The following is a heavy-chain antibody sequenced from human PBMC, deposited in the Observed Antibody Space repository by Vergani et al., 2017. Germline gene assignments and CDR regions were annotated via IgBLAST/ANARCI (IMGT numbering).Heavy chain of an antibody. D-gene: IGHD3-10*01. CDR1: RSTVSCNY. J-gene: IGHJ5*02. CDR2: IYSGDET. CDR3: ARGNYYGSGTYVDP. Sequence: ELQLVESGGGLVQPGGSLRLSCAASRSTVSCNYMTWVRKGPGKGLEWVSHIYSGDETYYADSVKGRVTISRDTSKNTLHLQINNLRVEDTAVYYCARGNYYGSGTYVDPWGQGTLVTVSS. V-gene: IGHV3-66*02.